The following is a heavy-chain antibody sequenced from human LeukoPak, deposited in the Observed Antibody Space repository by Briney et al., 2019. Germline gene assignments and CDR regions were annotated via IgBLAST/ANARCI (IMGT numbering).Heavy chain of an antibody. J-gene: IGHJ4*02. CDR3: AKGSSSVAGGRNYFDY. V-gene: IGHV3-23*01. CDR1: GFTFSSYA. CDR2: ISGSGGST. D-gene: IGHD6-19*01. Sequence: GGSLRLSCAASGFTFSSYAMSWVRQAPGKGLEWVSAISGSGGSTYYADSVKARFTIPSDNSKNTLYLQMHSLRAEDTAVYYCAKGSSSVAGGRNYFDYWGQGTLVTVSS.